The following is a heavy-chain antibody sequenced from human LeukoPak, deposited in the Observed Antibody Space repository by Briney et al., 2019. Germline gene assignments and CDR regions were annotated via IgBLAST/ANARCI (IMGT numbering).Heavy chain of an antibody. CDR1: GFSFSDYY. CDR2: INSLSPRGT. V-gene: IGHV3-11*01. D-gene: IGHD6-6*01. CDR3: AGHARGSYLVH. J-gene: IGHJ4*02. Sequence: PGGSLRLSCAASGFSFSDYYMSWIRQAPGKGLEWVSLINSLSPRGTSYGDSVKGRFTTSRDDAANSLFLQMNSLKIEDTAIYYCAGHARGSYLVHWGQGILVTVST.